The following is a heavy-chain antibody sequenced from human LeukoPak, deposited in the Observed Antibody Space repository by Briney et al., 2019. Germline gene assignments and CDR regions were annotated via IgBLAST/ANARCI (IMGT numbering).Heavy chain of an antibody. V-gene: IGHV4-4*07. D-gene: IGHD3-16*02. CDR1: GGSISSYY. CDR2: IYTSGST. CDR3: ASSYVWGSYRVLHY. Sequence: SETLSLTCTVSGGSISSYYWSWIRQPAGKGLEWIGRIYTSGSTNYNPSLKGRVTMSVDTSKNQFSLKLSSVTAADTAVYYCASSYVWGSYRVLHYWGQGTLVTVSS. J-gene: IGHJ4*02.